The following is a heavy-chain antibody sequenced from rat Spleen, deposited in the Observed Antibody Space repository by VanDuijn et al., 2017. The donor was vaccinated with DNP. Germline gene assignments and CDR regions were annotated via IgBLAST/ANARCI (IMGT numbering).Heavy chain of an antibody. CDR3: ARGDYGSNRYAMDA. CDR2: VWSGGST. J-gene: IGHJ4*01. D-gene: IGHD1-4*01. CDR1: GFSLINYG. Sequence: QVQLKESGPGLVQPSQTLSLTCTVSGFSLINYGVTWVRQPPGKGLEWIGAVWSGGSTDSTPLLRSRLTITRDSSKNQVFLRMNSLQSEDTATYYCARGDYGSNRYAMDAWGQGTSVTVSS. V-gene: IGHV2-4*01.